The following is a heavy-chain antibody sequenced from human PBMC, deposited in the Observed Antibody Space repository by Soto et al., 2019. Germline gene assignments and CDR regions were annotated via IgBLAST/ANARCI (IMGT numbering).Heavy chain of an antibody. V-gene: IGHV4-34*01. CDR2: ITEGGTT. CDR3: ARGADEMLSPNFDS. D-gene: IGHD2-8*01. J-gene: IGHJ5*01. Sequence: SETLSLTCAVHGDSFSGYFWTWIRQPPGKGLEWIAEITEGGTTNYSPSLKSRVSIAVDSSKRQFSLTLSSVTAADTAMYYCARGADEMLSPNFDSWSQGSLVTVSS. CDR1: GDSFSGYF.